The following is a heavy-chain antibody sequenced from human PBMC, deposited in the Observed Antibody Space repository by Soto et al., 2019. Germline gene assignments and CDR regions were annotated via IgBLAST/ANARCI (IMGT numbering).Heavy chain of an antibody. CDR2: INAGNGNT. CDR3: ARSIVVVTALDY. D-gene: IGHD2-21*02. J-gene: IGHJ4*02. CDR1: RYTFTSYA. Sequence: QVQLVQYGAEEKKPGASVKVSCKASRYTFTSYAMLWVRQALGQRIEWMGWINAGNGNTKYSQKFQGRVTITRDTSASTAYMELSSLRSEDTAVYYCARSIVVVTALDYWGQGTLVTVSS. V-gene: IGHV1-3*05.